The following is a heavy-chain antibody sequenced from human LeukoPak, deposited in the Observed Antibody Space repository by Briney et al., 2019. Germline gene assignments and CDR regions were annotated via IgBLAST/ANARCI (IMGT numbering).Heavy chain of an antibody. V-gene: IGHV3-23*01. CDR2: INGGGSS. Sequence: GGSLRLSGAASGFTFNNYAMTGVRQAPGKGLEWVPVINGGGSSYYADSVKGRFTVSRDNSKNTLSLQMNSLRDEDTAVYYCAKGQGYNYGDSIDYWGQGTPVTVSS. CDR1: GFTFNNYA. J-gene: IGHJ4*02. CDR3: AKGQGYNYGDSIDY. D-gene: IGHD5-18*01.